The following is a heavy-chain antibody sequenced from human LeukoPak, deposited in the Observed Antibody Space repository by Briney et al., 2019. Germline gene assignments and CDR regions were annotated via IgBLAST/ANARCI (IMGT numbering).Heavy chain of an antibody. V-gene: IGHV3-53*01. CDR3: ARGGYYYDSSGYYYASGAIDI. J-gene: IGHJ3*02. CDR1: GFTVSSNY. CDR2: IYSGGST. D-gene: IGHD3-22*01. Sequence: GGSLRFSCAASGFTVSSNYMSWVRQAPGKGLEWVSVIYSGGSTYYADSVKGRFTISRDNSKNTLYLQMNSLRAEDTAVYYCARGGYYYDSSGYYYASGAIDIWGQGTMVTVSS.